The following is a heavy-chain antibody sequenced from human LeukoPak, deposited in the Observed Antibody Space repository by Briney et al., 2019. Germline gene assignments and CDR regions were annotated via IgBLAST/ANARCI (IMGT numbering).Heavy chain of an antibody. CDR1: GFTFSRYW. Sequence: GGSLRLSCAASGFTFSRYWMHWVRQAPGKGLVWVSRINSEGSSTSYADSVKGRFTISRDNAKNTLYLQMNSLRAEDTAVYYCASRDQSCSGGSCYPIDYWGQGTLVTVSS. J-gene: IGHJ4*02. CDR3: ASRDQSCSGGSCYPIDY. V-gene: IGHV3-74*01. CDR2: INSEGSST. D-gene: IGHD2-15*01.